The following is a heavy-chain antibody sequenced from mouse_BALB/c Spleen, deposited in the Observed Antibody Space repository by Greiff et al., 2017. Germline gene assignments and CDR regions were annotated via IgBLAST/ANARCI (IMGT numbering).Heavy chain of an antibody. Sequence: EVKVVESGGGLVQPGGSRKLSCAASGFTFSSYGMSWVRQTPDKRLEWVATISSGGSYTYYPDSVKGRFTISRDNAKNTLYLQMSSLKSEDTAMYYCARPITTVVEAMDYWGQGTSVTVSS. CDR1: GFTFSSYG. V-gene: IGHV5-6*03. CDR3: ARPITTVVEAMDY. J-gene: IGHJ4*01. CDR2: ISSGGSYT. D-gene: IGHD1-1*01.